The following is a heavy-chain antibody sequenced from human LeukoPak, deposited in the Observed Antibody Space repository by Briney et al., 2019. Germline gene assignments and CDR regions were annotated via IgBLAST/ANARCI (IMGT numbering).Heavy chain of an antibody. V-gene: IGHV1-18*01. Sequence: ASVKVSCKASGYTFTSYGISWVRQAPGQGLEWMGWISAYNGNTNYAQKLQGRVTMTTDTSTSTAYMELRSLRSDDTAVYYCARVAGYYYDKGGFDPWGQGTLVTASS. CDR3: ARVAGYYYDKGGFDP. CDR2: ISAYNGNT. D-gene: IGHD3-22*01. J-gene: IGHJ5*02. CDR1: GYTFTSYG.